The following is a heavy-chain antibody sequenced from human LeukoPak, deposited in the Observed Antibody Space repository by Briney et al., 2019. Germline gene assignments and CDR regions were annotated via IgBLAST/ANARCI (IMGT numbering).Heavy chain of an antibody. V-gene: IGHV4-59*01. CDR3: AREGPDGTYGMDV. D-gene: IGHD5-24*01. CDR2: IYYSGST. CDR1: GGSFSSYY. J-gene: IGHJ6*02. Sequence: PSETLSLTCTVSGGSFSSYYLSWIRQPPGKGLEWIGYIYYSGSTNYNPSLKSRATISVDTSKNQFSLKLSSVTAADTAVYYCAREGPDGTYGMDVWGQGTTVTVSS.